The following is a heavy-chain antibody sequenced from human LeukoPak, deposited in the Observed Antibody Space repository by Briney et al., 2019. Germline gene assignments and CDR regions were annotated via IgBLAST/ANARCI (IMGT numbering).Heavy chain of an antibody. CDR2: MNPNSGNT. V-gene: IGHV1-8*03. D-gene: IGHD6-19*01. J-gene: IGHJ4*02. Sequence: ASVKVSCKASGYTFTSYDINWVRQATGQGLEWMGWMNPNSGNTGYAQKFQGRVTITRNTSISTAYMELRSLRSEDTAVYYCARGGGGWDDLDYWGQGTLVTVSS. CDR3: ARGGGGWDDLDY. CDR1: GYTFTSYD.